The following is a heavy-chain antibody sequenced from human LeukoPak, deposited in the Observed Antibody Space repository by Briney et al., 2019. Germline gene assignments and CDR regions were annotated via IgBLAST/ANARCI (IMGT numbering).Heavy chain of an antibody. V-gene: IGHV4-59*01. D-gene: IGHD4-17*01. CDR1: GGSISSYY. J-gene: IGHJ3*02. CDR2: IYYSGST. CDR3: ARVGYYGGSFDI. Sequence: PSETLSLTCTVSGGSISSYYWSWIRQPPGKGLEWIGYIYYSGSTNYNPSLKCRVTISVDTSKNQFSLKLSSVTAADTAVYYCARVGYYGGSFDIWGQGTMVTVSS.